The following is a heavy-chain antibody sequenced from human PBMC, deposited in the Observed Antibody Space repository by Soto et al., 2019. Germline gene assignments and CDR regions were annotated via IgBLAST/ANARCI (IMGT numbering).Heavy chain of an antibody. CDR2: IYYSGST. D-gene: IGHD4-17*01. CDR3: AKRDYAFDS. J-gene: IGHJ4*02. CDR1: GDSVTTGSYY. Sequence: SETLSLTCTVSGDSVTTGSYYWSWIRQPPGKTLEWIGYIYYSGSTNYNPSLKSRATIYTDTSGRHFSLNLTSVTADDTAVYFCAKRDYAFDSWGQGTLVTVSS. V-gene: IGHV4-61*01.